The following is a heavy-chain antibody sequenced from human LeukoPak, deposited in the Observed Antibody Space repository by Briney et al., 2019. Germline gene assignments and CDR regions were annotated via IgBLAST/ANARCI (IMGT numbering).Heavy chain of an antibody. CDR2: ISAYNGNT. CDR3: ATSGNGDILVGLVFDY. J-gene: IGHJ4*02. CDR1: GYRFTREG. D-gene: IGHD3-9*01. Sequence: ASVKVSCKPPGYRFTREGISRGRQAPGQGLEWMGWISAYNGNTNYAQKLQGRVTMTTDTSTSTAYMELRSLRSDDTAVYYCATSGNGDILVGLVFDYWGQGTLVTVSS. V-gene: IGHV1-18*01.